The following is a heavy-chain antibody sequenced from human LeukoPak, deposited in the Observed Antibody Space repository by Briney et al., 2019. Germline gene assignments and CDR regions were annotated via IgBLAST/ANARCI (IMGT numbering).Heavy chain of an antibody. CDR2: IHPVDSET. V-gene: IGHV5-51*01. D-gene: IGHD4-23*01. Sequence: GESLKISCKGSGYSFSNYWIAWVRQMPGKGLEWMGIIHPVDSETRYSPSFQGQVTISNDNSITTTYLQWSSLKASDTAKYYCARAHRGRWQLDGVPYYYYMDVWGKGTTVTVSS. J-gene: IGHJ6*03. CDR3: ARAHRGRWQLDGVPYYYYMDV. CDR1: GYSFSNYW.